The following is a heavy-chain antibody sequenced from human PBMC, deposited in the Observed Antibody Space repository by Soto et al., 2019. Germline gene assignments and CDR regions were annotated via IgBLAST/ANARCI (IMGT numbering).Heavy chain of an antibody. CDR3: VRMVGATLVDF. CDR1: GASISNTGNW. Sequence: QVQLQESGPGLVRPSGIQSLTCAVSGASISNTGNWWSWVRQPPGKGLEWIGEIYHSGSTNYNPSLKSRVTMSVDKSKNQFSLKLSSVTAADTAMYYCVRMVGATLVDFWGQGTLVTVSS. V-gene: IGHV4-4*02. CDR2: IYHSGST. J-gene: IGHJ4*02. D-gene: IGHD1-26*01.